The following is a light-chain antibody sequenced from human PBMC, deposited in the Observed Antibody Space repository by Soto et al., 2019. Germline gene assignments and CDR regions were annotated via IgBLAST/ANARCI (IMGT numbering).Light chain of an antibody. Sequence: EIVLTQSPATLSLSPGERATLSCRAPQSVSTFLAWYQQKPGQAPRLLIYDASKRATGIPTRFSGSGSGTDFTLTISSLEPDDFAVYYCQQRINWPLTFGGGTKVEIK. V-gene: IGKV3-11*01. CDR3: QQRINWPLT. J-gene: IGKJ4*01. CDR1: QSVSTF. CDR2: DAS.